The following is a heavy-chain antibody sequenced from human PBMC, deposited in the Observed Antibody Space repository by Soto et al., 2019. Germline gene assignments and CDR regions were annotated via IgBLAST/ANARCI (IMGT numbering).Heavy chain of an antibody. J-gene: IGHJ4*02. CDR2: ISSSSSYI. V-gene: IGHV3-21*01. D-gene: IGHD3-22*01. CDR1: GFTFSSYS. CDR3: ARSMIVGVNIDY. Sequence: EVQLVESGGGLVKPGGSLRLSCAASGFTFSSYSMNWVRQAPGKGLEWVSSISSSSSYIYYADSVKGRFTITRDNAKNSRYLQMNSLRAEDTAVYYCARSMIVGVNIDYWGQGTLVTVSS.